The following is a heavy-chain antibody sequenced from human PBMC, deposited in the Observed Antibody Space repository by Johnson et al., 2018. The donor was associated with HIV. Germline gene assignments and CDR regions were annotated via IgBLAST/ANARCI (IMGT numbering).Heavy chain of an antibody. CDR2: ISRSGSTI. Sequence: VQLVESGGGLVKPGGSLRLSCAASGFTFSDYYMSWIRQAPGKGPEWLSYISRSGSTIYYADSVKGRFIISRDNAKNSLYLQMSSLRAEDTAVYYCARDLAIGGRTDAFDIWGQGTMVTVSS. CDR3: ARDLAIGGRTDAFDI. V-gene: IGHV3-11*04. J-gene: IGHJ3*02. CDR1: GFTFSDYY. D-gene: IGHD6-6*01.